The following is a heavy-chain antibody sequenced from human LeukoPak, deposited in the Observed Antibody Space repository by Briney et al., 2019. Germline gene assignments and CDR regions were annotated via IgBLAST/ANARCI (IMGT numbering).Heavy chain of an antibody. CDR2: ISYDGSNK. CDR1: GFTFSSYA. J-gene: IGHJ3*02. V-gene: IGHV3-30-3*01. CDR3: ARPRDSSGWYGGAFDI. D-gene: IGHD6-19*01. Sequence: PGGSLRLSCAASGFTFSSYAMHWVRQAPGKGLEWVAVISYDGSNKYYADSVKGRFTISRDNSKNTLYLQMNSLRAEDTAVYYCARPRDSSGWYGGAFDIWGQGTMVTVSS.